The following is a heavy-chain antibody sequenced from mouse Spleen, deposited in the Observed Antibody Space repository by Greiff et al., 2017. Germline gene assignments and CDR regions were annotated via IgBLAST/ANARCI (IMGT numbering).Heavy chain of an antibody. D-gene: IGHD2-4*01. Sequence: VKLQESGAELVKPGASVKLSCKASGYTFTSYWMHWVKQRPGQGLEWIGMIHPNSGSTNYNEKFKSKATLTVDKSSSTAYMQLSSLTSEDSAVYYCARDYNYAMDYWGQGTSVTVSS. CDR2: IHPNSGST. CDR3: ARDYNYAMDY. V-gene: IGHV1-64*01. J-gene: IGHJ4*01. CDR1: GYTFTSYW.